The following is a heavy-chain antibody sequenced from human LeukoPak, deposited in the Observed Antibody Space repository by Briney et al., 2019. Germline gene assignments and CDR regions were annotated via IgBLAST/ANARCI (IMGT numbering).Heavy chain of an antibody. J-gene: IGHJ3*02. CDR3: AREGDYGDDDAFDI. CDR2: IKHDGSED. V-gene: IGHV3-7*01. Sequence: GGSLKLSCAASGFTFSNYWMTWVRQAPGKGLEWVANIKHDGSEDYYLDSVKGRFTISRDNAKSSMWLQMNSLRDEDTAVYYCAREGDYGDDDAFDIWGQGTMVTVSS. D-gene: IGHD4-17*01. CDR1: GFTFSNYW.